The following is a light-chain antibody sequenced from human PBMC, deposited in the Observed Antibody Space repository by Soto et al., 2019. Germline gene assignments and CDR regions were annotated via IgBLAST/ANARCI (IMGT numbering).Light chain of an antibody. V-gene: IGLV2-11*01. CDR1: SSDVGGYNY. J-gene: IGLJ1*01. CDR3: CSYASSYTYV. CDR2: DVS. Sequence: QSVLTQPRSVSGSPGQSVTISCTGTSSDVGGYNYVSWYQQHPGKAPKLMIYDVSKRPSGVPDRFSGSKSGNTASLTISGLQAEDEADYYWCSYASSYTYVFGAR.